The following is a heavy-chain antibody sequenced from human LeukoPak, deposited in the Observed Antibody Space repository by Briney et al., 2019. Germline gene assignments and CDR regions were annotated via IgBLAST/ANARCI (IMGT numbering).Heavy chain of an antibody. V-gene: IGHV1-2*06. J-gene: IGHJ5*02. CDR1: GYAFTGYY. CDR2: INPNSGST. Sequence: GASVKVSCKASGYAFTGYYIHWVRQAPGQGLEWMGRINPNSGSTNYAQKFQGRVTMTRDTSISTAYMELSMLTSDDTAVYYCAREPMVRDFNWFDPWGQGTLVTVSS. D-gene: IGHD3-10*01. CDR3: AREPMVRDFNWFDP.